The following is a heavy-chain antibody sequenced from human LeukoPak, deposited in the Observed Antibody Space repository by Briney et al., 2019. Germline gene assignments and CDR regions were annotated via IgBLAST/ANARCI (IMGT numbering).Heavy chain of an antibody. Sequence: GESLQISCKGSGYGFTSYWIGWVRQMPGKGLEWMGIIYPGDSDTRYSPSFQGQVTISADKSISTAYLQWSSLKASDTAMYYCATRVKRNWFDPWGQGTLVTVSS. CDR2: IYPGDSDT. CDR3: ATRVKRNWFDP. J-gene: IGHJ5*02. D-gene: IGHD1-1*01. CDR1: GYGFTSYW. V-gene: IGHV5-51*01.